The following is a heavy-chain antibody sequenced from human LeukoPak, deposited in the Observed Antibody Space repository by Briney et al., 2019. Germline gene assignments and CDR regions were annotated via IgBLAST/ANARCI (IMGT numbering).Heavy chain of an antibody. V-gene: IGHV1-2*02. CDR1: GYTFTDYY. Sequence: ASVKVSCKASGYTFTDYYMRWVRQAPGQGFEWMGWINPNDGDTNYAQKFQGRVTMTRDTSISTAHMEVSRLRSDDTAVYYCARVGDGYNLALFDYWGQGTLVTVSS. CDR2: INPNDGDT. CDR3: ARVGDGYNLALFDY. J-gene: IGHJ4*02. D-gene: IGHD5-24*01.